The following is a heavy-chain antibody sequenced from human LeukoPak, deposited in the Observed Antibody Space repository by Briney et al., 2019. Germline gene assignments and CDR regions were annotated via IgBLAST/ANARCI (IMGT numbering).Heavy chain of an antibody. CDR2: IHTSGTM. CDR1: GGSVSTGSYY. V-gene: IGHV4-61*09. J-gene: IGHJ5*02. CDR3: ARLNSPGWFDP. Sequence: PSETLSLTCTVSGGSVSTGSYYWSWIRQPAGRGLEWIGHIHTSGTMNYNASLKSRVRISVDTSKNQFSLELSSVTAAGTAVYYCARLNSPGWFDPWGQGTLVTVSS.